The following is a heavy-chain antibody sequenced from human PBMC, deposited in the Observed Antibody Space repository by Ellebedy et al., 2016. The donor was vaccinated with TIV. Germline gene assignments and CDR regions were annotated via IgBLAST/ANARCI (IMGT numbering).Heavy chain of an antibody. D-gene: IGHD2-2*01. CDR3: ARAYCSSTSCHPADAFDI. J-gene: IGHJ3*02. V-gene: IGHV3-30*03. Sequence: GESLKISXAASGFTFSSYGMHWVRQAPGKGLEWVAVISYDGSNKYYADSVKGRFTISRDNSKNTLYLQMNSLRAEDTAVYYCARAYCSSTSCHPADAFDIWGQGTMVTVSS. CDR2: ISYDGSNK. CDR1: GFTFSSYG.